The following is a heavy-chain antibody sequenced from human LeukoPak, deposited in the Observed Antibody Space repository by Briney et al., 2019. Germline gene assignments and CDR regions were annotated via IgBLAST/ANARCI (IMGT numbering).Heavy chain of an antibody. Sequence: SETLSLTCAVYGGSFSGYYWSWIRQSPDKGLEWIGEINHSRSTNYNPSLKSRVTISVDTSKNQFSLKLSSVTAADTAVYYCARGEYSSFDYWGQGTLVTVSS. CDR2: INHSRST. CDR3: ARGEYSSFDY. D-gene: IGHD5-18*01. V-gene: IGHV4-34*01. CDR1: GGSFSGYY. J-gene: IGHJ4*02.